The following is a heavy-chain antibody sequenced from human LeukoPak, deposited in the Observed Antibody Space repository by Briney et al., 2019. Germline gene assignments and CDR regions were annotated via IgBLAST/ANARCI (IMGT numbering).Heavy chain of an antibody. V-gene: IGHV3-48*04. CDR3: AREIRSSGWY. CDR2: ISSSGSTI. D-gene: IGHD6-19*01. J-gene: IGHJ4*02. Sequence: GGSLRLSCAAPGFSSNTFSMNWVRQAPGKGLEWVSYISSSGSTIYYADSVKGRFTISRDNAKNSLYLQMNSLRAEDTAVYYCAREIRSSGWYWGQGTLVTVSS. CDR1: GFSSNTFS.